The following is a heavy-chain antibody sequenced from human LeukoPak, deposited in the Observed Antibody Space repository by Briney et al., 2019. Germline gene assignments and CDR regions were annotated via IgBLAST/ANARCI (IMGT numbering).Heavy chain of an antibody. Sequence: ASVKVSCKASGYTFTDYYMHWVRQAPGQGLEWMGWINPNSRGTNYAQKFQGRVTVTWDTSISTAYMELRSLRSDDTAVYYCARDRGQYSSSWYYWGQGTLVTVSS. CDR2: INPNSRGT. D-gene: IGHD6-13*01. J-gene: IGHJ4*02. V-gene: IGHV1-2*02. CDR3: ARDRGQYSSSWYY. CDR1: GYTFTDYY.